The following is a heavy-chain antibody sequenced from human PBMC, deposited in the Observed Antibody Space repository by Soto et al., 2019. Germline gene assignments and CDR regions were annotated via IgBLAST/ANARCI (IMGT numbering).Heavy chain of an antibody. CDR2: VYYSGST. V-gene: IGHV4-59*01. CDR1: GGSISSYY. Sequence: SETLSLTCTVSGGSISSYYWSWIRQPPGKGLEWIGYVYYSGSTNYSPSLKSRVTISVDTSKNQFSLKLSSVTAADTAVYYCARVLGIDYYGMDVWGQGTTVTVSS. D-gene: IGHD7-27*01. J-gene: IGHJ6*02. CDR3: ARVLGIDYYGMDV.